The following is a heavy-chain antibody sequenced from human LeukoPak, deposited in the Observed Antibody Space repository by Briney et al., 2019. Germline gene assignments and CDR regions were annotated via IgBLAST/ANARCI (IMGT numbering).Heavy chain of an antibody. CDR3: ARQGVYYYDRVDY. V-gene: IGHV3-21*01. D-gene: IGHD3-22*01. J-gene: IGHJ4*02. CDR1: GFTFSSYT. CDR2: ITSSSSYI. Sequence: GGSLRLSCAASGFTFSSYTMNWVRQAPGKGLEWVSSITSSSSYIYYADSVMGRFTISRDNANNSLYLQMNSLRAEDTAVYYCARQGVYYYDRVDYWGQGTLVTVSS.